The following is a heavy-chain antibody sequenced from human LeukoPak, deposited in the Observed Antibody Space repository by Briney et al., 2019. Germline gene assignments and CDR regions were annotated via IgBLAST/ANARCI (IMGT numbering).Heavy chain of an antibody. V-gene: IGHV1-2*02. Sequence: ASVTVSRTASGYSFTGYYIHWVRQAPGQGLEWMGWVNPKTGGTNHAQKFQGRATMTRDTSISTAYMELSRLTSDDTAVYYCARDLNANILTGYYVDFWGQGTLVTVSS. D-gene: IGHD3-9*01. CDR3: ARDLNANILTGYYVDF. J-gene: IGHJ4*02. CDR2: VNPKTGGT. CDR1: GYSFTGYY.